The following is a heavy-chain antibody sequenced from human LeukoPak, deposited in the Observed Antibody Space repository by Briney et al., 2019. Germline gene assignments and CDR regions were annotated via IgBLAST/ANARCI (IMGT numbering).Heavy chain of an antibody. J-gene: IGHJ5*02. CDR2: IYYGGST. CDR3: ARDPWNGSDNWFDP. CDR1: GGSISSYY. Sequence: SETLSLTCTISGGSISSYYWSWIRQPPGKGLEWIGYIYYGGSTNYNPSLKSRVTISVDTSKNQFSLKLSSVTAADTAVYYCARDPWNGSDNWFDPWGQGTLVTVSS. V-gene: IGHV4-59*01. D-gene: IGHD1-1*01.